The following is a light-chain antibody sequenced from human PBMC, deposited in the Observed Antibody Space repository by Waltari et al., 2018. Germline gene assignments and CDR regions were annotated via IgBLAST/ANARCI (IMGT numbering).Light chain of an antibody. V-gene: IGKV1-17*01. CDR3: LQHNSYPVT. Sequence: DIQMTQSPSSLSASVGDTVTITCRASQGISSYLNWFQQKPGKAPKLLIYAATTLQSGVPSRCSGSGSGTDFTLTISSLQPEDFAAYYCLQHNSYPVTFGGGTKVESK. CDR2: AAT. CDR1: QGISSY. J-gene: IGKJ4*01.